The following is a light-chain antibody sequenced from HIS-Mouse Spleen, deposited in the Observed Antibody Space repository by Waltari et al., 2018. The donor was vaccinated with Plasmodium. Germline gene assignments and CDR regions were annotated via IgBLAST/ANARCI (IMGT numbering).Light chain of an antibody. J-gene: IGLJ2*01. CDR2: EDS. CDR3: YSTDSSGNHRV. CDR1: ALPKKY. V-gene: IGLV3-10*01. Sequence: SYELTQPPSLSVSPGQTARITCSGDALPKKYAYWYQKKSGPAPVLVIYEDSKRPSGIPGRFACSSSGTMATLTISGAQVEDEADYYCYSTDSSGNHRVFGGGTKLTVL.